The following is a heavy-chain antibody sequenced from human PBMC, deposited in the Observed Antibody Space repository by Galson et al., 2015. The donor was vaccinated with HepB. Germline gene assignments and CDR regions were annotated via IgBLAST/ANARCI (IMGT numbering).Heavy chain of an antibody. J-gene: IGHJ6*03. CDR3: ATRGDYYYYYYMDV. V-gene: IGHV3-30*03. Sequence: SLRLSCAASGFTFSSYGMHWVRQAPGKGLEWVAVISYDGSNKYYADSVKGRFTISRDNSKNTLYLQMNSLRAEDTAVYYCATRGDYYYYYYMDVWGQGTTVTVSS. CDR2: ISYDGSNK. CDR1: GFTFSSYG.